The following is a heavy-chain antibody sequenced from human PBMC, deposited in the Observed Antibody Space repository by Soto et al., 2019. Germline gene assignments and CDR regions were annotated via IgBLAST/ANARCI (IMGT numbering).Heavy chain of an antibody. J-gene: IGHJ4*02. D-gene: IGHD6-19*01. CDR3: ARDGGYSSGWSQFDY. Sequence: EVQLVESGGGLVKPGGSLRLSCAASGFTFSSYSMNWVRQAPGKGLEWVASISRSNSYIYYADSVKGRFTISRDNAKNSLYLQMNSLRAEDTAVYYCARDGGYSSGWSQFDYWGQGTLVNVSS. V-gene: IGHV3-21*06. CDR2: ISRSNSYI. CDR1: GFTFSSYS.